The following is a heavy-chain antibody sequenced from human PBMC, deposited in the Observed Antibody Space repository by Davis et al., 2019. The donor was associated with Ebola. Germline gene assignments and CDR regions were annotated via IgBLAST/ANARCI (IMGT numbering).Heavy chain of an antibody. D-gene: IGHD5-12*01. CDR1: GFTFSSYA. CDR2: ISGSGGST. J-gene: IGHJ4*02. V-gene: IGHV3-23*01. CDR3: AKDRGSGYPN. Sequence: GESLKISCAASGFTFSSYAMSWVRQAPGKGLEWVSAISGSGGSTYYADSVKGRFTISRDNSKNTLYLQMNSLRAEDTAVYYCAKDRGSGYPNWGQGTLVTVSS.